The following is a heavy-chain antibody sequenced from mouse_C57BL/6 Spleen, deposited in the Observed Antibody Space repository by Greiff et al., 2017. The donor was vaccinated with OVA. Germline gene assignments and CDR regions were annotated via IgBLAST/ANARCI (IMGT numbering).Heavy chain of an antibody. D-gene: IGHD3-1*01. V-gene: IGHV1-72*01. CDR1: GYTFTSYW. Sequence: QVQLKQPGAELVKPGASVKLSCKASGYTFTSYWLHWVKQRPGRGLAWIGRIDPNSGGTKYNEKFKSKATLTVDKHSSTAYMRLSSLTYEDSEVYYCARGPLGGGVDYWGQGTTLTVSS. CDR2: IDPNSGGT. CDR3: ARGPLGGGVDY. J-gene: IGHJ2*01.